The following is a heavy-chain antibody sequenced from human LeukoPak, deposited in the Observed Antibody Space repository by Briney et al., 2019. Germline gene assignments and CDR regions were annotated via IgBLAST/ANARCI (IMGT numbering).Heavy chain of an antibody. D-gene: IGHD1-26*01. CDR3: ARGLRVGNTGYYFDN. CDR2: IYYSGTT. Sequence: PSETLSLTCTVSGGSISSNYWSWIRQPPGKGLEWIGYIYYSGTTSYNASLKSRVTISVDTSKNQFSLNLNSVTAADTAVYYCARGLRVGNTGYYFDNWGQGTLVTVSS. J-gene: IGHJ4*02. CDR1: GGSISSNY. V-gene: IGHV4-59*01.